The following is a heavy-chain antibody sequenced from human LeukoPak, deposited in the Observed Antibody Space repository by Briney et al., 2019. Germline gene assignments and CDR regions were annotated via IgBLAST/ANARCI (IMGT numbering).Heavy chain of an antibody. CDR1: GFSLSTSGVG. J-gene: IGHJ4*02. CDR2: TKWNADK. D-gene: IGHD7-27*01. Sequence: SGPTLVKPPQPLTLTCTFSGFSLSTSGVGVGWIRQPPGMALEGLALTKWNADKRYSPSLERRLTIPKVSTKKQVDLTIPNMNPVDTATSYCARTWGAGFDYWGQGTLVIVSS. CDR3: ARTWGAGFDY. V-gene: IGHV2-5*01.